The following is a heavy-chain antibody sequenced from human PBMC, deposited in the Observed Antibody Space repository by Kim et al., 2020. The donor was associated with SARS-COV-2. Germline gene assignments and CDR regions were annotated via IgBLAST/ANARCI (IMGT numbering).Heavy chain of an antibody. CDR1: GFTFSSSV. CDR3: AKDQFRSTRGWFDP. Sequence: GGSLRLSCASAGFTFSSSVMRWDVHVLNVDMSWVGYMAEDGMNCVYADSVKGRFTICRDNAKNTLYLQMNSLRAEDTAVYYCAKDQFRSTRGWFDPWGQGPLVTVSS. D-gene: IGHD2-2*01. CDR2: MAEDGMNC. J-gene: IGHJ5*02. V-gene: IGHV3-30*18.